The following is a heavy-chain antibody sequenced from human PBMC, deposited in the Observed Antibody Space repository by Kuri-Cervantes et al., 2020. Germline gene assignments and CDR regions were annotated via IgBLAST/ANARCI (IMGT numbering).Heavy chain of an antibody. D-gene: IGHD3-22*01. CDR1: GYTFTYRY. CDR3: ARDWGYYDSSGYYPDY. V-gene: IGHV1-18*04. Sequence: ASVKVSCKASGYTFTYRYLHWVRQAPGQGLEWMGWISAYNGDTNYAQKLQGRVTMTTDTSTSTAYMELRSLRSDDTAVYYCARDWGYYDSSGYYPDYWGQGTLVTVSS. CDR2: ISAYNGDT. J-gene: IGHJ4*02.